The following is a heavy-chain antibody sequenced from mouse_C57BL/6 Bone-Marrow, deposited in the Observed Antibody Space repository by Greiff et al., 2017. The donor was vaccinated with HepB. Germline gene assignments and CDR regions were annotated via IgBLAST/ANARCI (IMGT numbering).Heavy chain of an antibody. Sequence: DVKLVESGGGLVKPGGSLKLSCAASGFTFSDYGMHWVRQAPEKGLEWVAYISSGSSTIYYADTVKGRFTISRDNAKNTLFLQMTSLRSEDTAMYYCARNGDWYFDVWGTGTTVTVSS. CDR3: ARNGDWYFDV. CDR2: ISSGSSTI. V-gene: IGHV5-17*01. CDR1: GFTFSDYG. J-gene: IGHJ1*03.